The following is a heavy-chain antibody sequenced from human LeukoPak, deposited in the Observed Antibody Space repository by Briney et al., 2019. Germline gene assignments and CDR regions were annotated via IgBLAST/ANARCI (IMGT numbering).Heavy chain of an antibody. V-gene: IGHV1-46*01. D-gene: IGHD5-12*01. CDR1: GYTFTGYY. CDR2: INPSGGST. CDR3: ARVIVGYSGYEQRDFDY. J-gene: IGHJ4*02. Sequence: ASVKVSCKASGYTFTGYYMHWVRQAPGQGLEWMGIINPSGGSTSYAQKFQGRVTMTRDMSTSTDYMELSSLRSEDTAVYYCARVIVGYSGYEQRDFDYWGQGTLVTVSS.